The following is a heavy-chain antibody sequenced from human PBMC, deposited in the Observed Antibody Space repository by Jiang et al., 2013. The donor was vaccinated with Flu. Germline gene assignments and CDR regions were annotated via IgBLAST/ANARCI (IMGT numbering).Heavy chain of an antibody. D-gene: IGHD2-15*01. CDR2: PEDGET. Sequence: PEDGETIYAQKFQGRVTMTEDTSTDTAYMELSSLRSEDTAVYYCATGGYCSGGSCLLYYYYGMDVWGQGTTVTVSS. CDR3: ATGGYCSGGSCLLYYYYGMDV. V-gene: IGHV1-24*01. J-gene: IGHJ6*02.